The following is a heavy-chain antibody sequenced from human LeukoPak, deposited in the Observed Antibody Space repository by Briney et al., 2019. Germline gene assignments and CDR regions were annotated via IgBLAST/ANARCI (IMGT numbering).Heavy chain of an antibody. CDR2: IYYSGST. CDR1: GGSISSYY. CDR3: ASASSGWYPPDY. J-gene: IGHJ4*02. D-gene: IGHD6-19*01. Sequence: SETLSLTCTVSGGSISSYYWSWIRQPPGKGLEGIGYIYYSGSTNYNPSLKSRVTISVDTSKNQFSLKLSPVTAADTAVYYCASASSGWYPPDYWGQGTLVTVSS. V-gene: IGHV4-59*08.